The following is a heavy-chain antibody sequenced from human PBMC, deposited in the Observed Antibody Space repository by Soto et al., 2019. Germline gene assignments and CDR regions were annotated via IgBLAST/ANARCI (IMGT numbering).Heavy chain of an antibody. V-gene: IGHV5-51*03. CDR2: IYPGDSDT. Sequence: GESLKISCKGSGYSFTSYWIGWVRQMPGKGLEWMGIIYPGDSDTRYSPSFQGQVTISADKSISTAYLQWSSLKASDTAMYYCARGGYCSGGSCYRVDYWGQGTRVTVAS. CDR3: ARGGYCSGGSCYRVDY. D-gene: IGHD2-15*01. CDR1: GYSFTSYW. J-gene: IGHJ4*02.